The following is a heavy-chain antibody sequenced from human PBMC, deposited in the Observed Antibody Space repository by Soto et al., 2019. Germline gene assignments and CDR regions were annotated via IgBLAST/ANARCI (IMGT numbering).Heavy chain of an antibody. CDR2: MYHSGTT. Sequence: SETLSLTCAVSGGSIINNYWWAWIRQSPGKGLVWIGSMYHSGTTYYNPSLESRVTISVDTSESRYALKLNSVTAADSAVYYCARTDDVGYYPYLGQGTLVTVSS. D-gene: IGHD3-3*01. J-gene: IGHJ4*02. CDR3: ARTDDVGYYPY. V-gene: IGHV4-38-2*01. CDR1: GGSIINNYW.